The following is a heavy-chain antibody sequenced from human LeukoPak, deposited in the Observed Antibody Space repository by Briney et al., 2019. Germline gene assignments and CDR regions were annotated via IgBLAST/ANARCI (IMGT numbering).Heavy chain of an antibody. CDR1: GGSISGYY. J-gene: IGHJ4*02. Sequence: PETLSLTCNVSGGSISGYYWSWIRQPAGKGLEWIGRIYSSGTTNYNPSLKSRLTMSVDTSKNQFSLELSSVTAADTAVYFCARGGGRQLATSHSYFDYWGQGTLVPVSS. CDR3: ARGGGRQLATSHSYFDY. V-gene: IGHV4-4*07. CDR2: IYSSGTT. D-gene: IGHD2-15*01.